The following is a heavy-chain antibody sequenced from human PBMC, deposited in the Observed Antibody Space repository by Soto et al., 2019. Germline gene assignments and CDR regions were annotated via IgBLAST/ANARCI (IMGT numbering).Heavy chain of an antibody. Sequence: SETLSLTCTVSGVSISSYYWSWIRQPPGKGLEWIGYIYYSGSTNYNPSLKSRVTISVDTSKNQFSLKLSSVTAADTAVYYCARHGPVWWFDPWGQGTLVTVS. V-gene: IGHV4-59*08. D-gene: IGHD3-16*01. CDR2: IYYSGST. J-gene: IGHJ5*02. CDR3: ARHGPVWWFDP. CDR1: GVSISSYY.